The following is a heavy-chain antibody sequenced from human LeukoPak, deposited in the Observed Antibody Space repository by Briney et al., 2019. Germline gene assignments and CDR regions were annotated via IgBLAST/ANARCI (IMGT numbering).Heavy chain of an antibody. CDR1: GYTFRDYG. V-gene: IGHV3-30*02. CDR2: IRYDGSNK. CDR3: AKDLPGDSEVSDY. D-gene: IGHD2-21*01. J-gene: IGHJ4*02. Sequence: GGSLRLSCAASGYTFRDYGIHWVRQAPGKGLEWVAFIRYDGSNKYYADSVKGRFTISRDNSKRTLYLELNGLRAEDTAVYYCAKDLPGDSEVSDYWGQGTLVTVSS.